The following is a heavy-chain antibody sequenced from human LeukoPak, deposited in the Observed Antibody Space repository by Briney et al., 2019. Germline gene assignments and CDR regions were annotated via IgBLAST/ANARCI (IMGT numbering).Heavy chain of an antibody. CDR3: AKVYAGNGHIDY. V-gene: IGHV3-23*01. Sequence: PGGYPTLYCAASGFTFSSYATVWVRQAPGKGLEWVSAISGSGGSTYYADSVKGRFTISRDNSKNTLYLQMNSLRAEDTAVYYCAKVYAGNGHIDYWGQGTLVTVSS. J-gene: IGHJ4*02. CDR2: ISGSGGST. CDR1: GFTFSSYA. D-gene: IGHD4-23*01.